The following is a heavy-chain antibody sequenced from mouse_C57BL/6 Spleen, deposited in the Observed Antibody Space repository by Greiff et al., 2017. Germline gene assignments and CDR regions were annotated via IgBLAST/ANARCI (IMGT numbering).Heavy chain of an antibody. CDR2: IYPGSGNT. V-gene: IGHV1-76*01. CDR1: GYTFTDYY. J-gene: IGHJ4*01. Sequence: QVQLQQSGAELVRPGASVKLSCKASGYTFTDYYINWVKQRPGQGLEWIARIYPGSGNTYYNEKFKGKATLTAEKSSSTAYMQLSSLTSEDSAVYFCARWGGYAMDYWGQGTSVTVSS. CDR3: ARWGGYAMDY.